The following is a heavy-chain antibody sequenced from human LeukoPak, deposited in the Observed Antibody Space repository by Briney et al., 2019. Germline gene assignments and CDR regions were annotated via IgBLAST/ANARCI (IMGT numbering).Heavy chain of an antibody. CDR1: EFTFSSYA. V-gene: IGHV3-23*01. CDR3: AKRGGGYSYGYFDD. CDR2: ISGSGGST. J-gene: IGHJ4*02. D-gene: IGHD5-18*01. Sequence: GGSLRLSCGASEFTFSSYAMSWVRQAPGKGLEWVSGISGSGGSTFYADSVKGRFTISRDNSKNTLYLQMSSLRAEDTAVYYCAKRGGGYSYGYFDDWGQGTLVTVSS.